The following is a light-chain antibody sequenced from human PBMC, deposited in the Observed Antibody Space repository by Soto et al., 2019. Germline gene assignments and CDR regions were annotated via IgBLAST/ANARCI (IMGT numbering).Light chain of an antibody. CDR2: KAS. V-gene: IGKV1-5*03. CDR3: QQYSTYPLT. J-gene: IGKJ4*01. CDR1: QTVTGW. Sequence: DIQMTQSPSTLSASVGDRVAITCRASQTVTGWLAWYQQKSGKAPKLLISKASSLESGVPSRFSGRGSGTECTLTISSLQPDDFATYYCQQYSTYPLTFGGGTKVEI.